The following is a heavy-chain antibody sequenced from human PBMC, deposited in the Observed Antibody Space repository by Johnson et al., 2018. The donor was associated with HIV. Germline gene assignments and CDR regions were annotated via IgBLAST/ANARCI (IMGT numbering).Heavy chain of an antibody. CDR3: ARVWLTAGYSAYEPGAFDI. D-gene: IGHD5-12*01. CDR1: GFTSSSYA. Sequence: VQLLESGGGVVQPGRSLRLSCAASGFTSSSYAMHWVRQAPGKGLEWVAFIRYDGSHKYYVDSVKGRFTISRDNYKNTLYLQMNSLRAEDTAVYSCARVWLTAGYSAYEPGAFDIWGQGTMVTVSS. J-gene: IGHJ3*02. V-gene: IGHV3-30*02. CDR2: IRYDGSHK.